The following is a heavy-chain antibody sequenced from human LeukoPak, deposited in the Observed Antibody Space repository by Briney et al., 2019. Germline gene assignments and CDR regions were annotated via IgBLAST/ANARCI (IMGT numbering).Heavy chain of an antibody. D-gene: IGHD4-17*01. CDR1: GFTFSSYA. J-gene: IGHJ4*02. CDR2: ISYDGSNK. Sequence: GRSLRLSCAASGFTFSSYAMHWVRQAPGKGLEWVAVISYDGSNKYYADSVKGRFTISRDNSKNTLYLQMNSLRAEDTAVYYCARDRNDYGDSIPAMHFDYWGQGTLVTVSS. V-gene: IGHV3-30-3*01. CDR3: ARDRNDYGDSIPAMHFDY.